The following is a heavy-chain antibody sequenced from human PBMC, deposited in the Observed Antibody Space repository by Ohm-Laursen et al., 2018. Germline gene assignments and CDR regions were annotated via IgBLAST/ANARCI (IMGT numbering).Heavy chain of an antibody. CDR2: ISGSGGST. J-gene: IGHJ4*02. CDR3: AMKIPGSRPFDY. Sequence: GSLRLSCSASGFTFSSYAMSWVRQAPGKGLEWVSAISGSGGSTYYTDSVKGRFTISRDNSKNTVSLQMNSLRADDTAVYFCAMKIPGSRPFDYWGQGTLVTVSS. V-gene: IGHV3-23*01. D-gene: IGHD2-2*02. CDR1: GFTFSSYA.